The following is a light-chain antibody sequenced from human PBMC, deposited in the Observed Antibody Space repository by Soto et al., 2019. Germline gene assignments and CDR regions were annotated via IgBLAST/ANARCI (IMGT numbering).Light chain of an antibody. Sequence: DIQMTQSPSTLSGSVGDRVTITCRASQTISSWLAWYQQKPGKAPKLLIYKASTLKSGVPSRFSGSGSGTEFTLTISSLQPEDVATYYCQKYNNAPLTFGQGTRLEIK. CDR2: KAS. J-gene: IGKJ5*01. V-gene: IGKV1-5*03. CDR1: QTISSW. CDR3: QKYNNAPLT.